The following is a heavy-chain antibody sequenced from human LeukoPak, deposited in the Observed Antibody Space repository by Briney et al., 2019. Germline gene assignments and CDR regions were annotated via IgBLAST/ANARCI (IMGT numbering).Heavy chain of an antibody. CDR1: GFTFSSYA. D-gene: IGHD3-10*01. CDR3: AKDGRRELLWFGELPR. Sequence: GGSLRLSCAASGFTFSSYAMSWVRQAPGKGLEWVSAISGSGGSTYYADSVKGRFTISRDNSKNTLYLQMNSLRAEDTAVYYCAKDGRRELLWFGELPRWGQGTLVTVSS. V-gene: IGHV3-23*01. J-gene: IGHJ4*02. CDR2: ISGSGGST.